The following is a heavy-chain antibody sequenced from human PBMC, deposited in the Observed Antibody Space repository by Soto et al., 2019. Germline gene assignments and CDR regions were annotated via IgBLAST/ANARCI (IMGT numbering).Heavy chain of an antibody. CDR2: ISYDGSNK. Sequence: QVQLVESGGGVVQPGRSLRLSCAASGFTFSSYGMHWVRQAPGKGLEWVAVISYDGSNKYYADSVKGRFTISRDNSKNTLYLQMNSLRAEDTAVYYCAVMGGDPTGGYYYYGMDVWGQGTTVTVSS. J-gene: IGHJ6*02. CDR1: GFTFSSYG. V-gene: IGHV3-30*03. D-gene: IGHD4-17*01. CDR3: AVMGGDPTGGYYYYGMDV.